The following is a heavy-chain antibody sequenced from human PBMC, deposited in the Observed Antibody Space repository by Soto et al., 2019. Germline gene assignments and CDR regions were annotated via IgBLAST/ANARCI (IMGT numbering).Heavy chain of an antibody. CDR1: GGSVRGYY. CDR3: ARRITVTYYFDY. D-gene: IGHD4-17*01. V-gene: IGHV4-34*01. CDR2: INDSGGT. Sequence: SETLSLTCAVYGGSVRGYYWSWIRQPPGKGLEWIGEINDSGGTNYNPSLKSRVTISVDTSKNQFSLKLNSVTAADTAVYYCARRITVTYYFDYWGQGTLVTVSS. J-gene: IGHJ4*02.